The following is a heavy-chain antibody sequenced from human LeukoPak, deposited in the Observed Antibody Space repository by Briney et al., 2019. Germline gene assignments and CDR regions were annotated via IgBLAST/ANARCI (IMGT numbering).Heavy chain of an antibody. CDR3: ARGGGQWPFDY. D-gene: IGHD6-19*01. CDR1: GFTVSGNY. Sequence: GGSLRLSCVASGFTVSGNYMSWVRQAPGKGLEWVPVIYSDDSTYYADSVKGRFTISRDNSKSTLYLQMNSLRAEDTAVYYCARGGGQWPFDYWGQGTLVTVSS. J-gene: IGHJ4*02. CDR2: IYSDDST. V-gene: IGHV3-53*01.